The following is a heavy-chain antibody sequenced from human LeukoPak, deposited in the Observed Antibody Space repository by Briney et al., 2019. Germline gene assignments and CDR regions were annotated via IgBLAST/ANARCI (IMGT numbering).Heavy chain of an antibody. D-gene: IGHD4-17*01. J-gene: IGHJ4*02. CDR2: ITSSGTTT. CDR3: ARDPDYGDPY. V-gene: IGHV3-11*01. Sequence: GGSLRLSCTVSGFTLTDHYMSWYRQSPERCLEWISWITSSGTTTDYADSVKGRFTISRDNRKNSVYLQMSSLRADDTAVYYCARDPDYGDPYWGQGTLVTVSS. CDR1: GFTLTDHY.